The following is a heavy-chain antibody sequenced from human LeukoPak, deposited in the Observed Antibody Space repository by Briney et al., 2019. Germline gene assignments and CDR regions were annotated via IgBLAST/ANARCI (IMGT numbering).Heavy chain of an antibody. Sequence: ASVKVSCKASGYTFTSYGISWVRQAPGQGLEWMGWISAYNGNTNYAQKLQGRVTMTTDTSTSTAYMELRSLRSDDTAVYYRAVVVVPAAIVGDYYGMDVWGQGTTVTVSS. J-gene: IGHJ6*02. V-gene: IGHV1-18*01. CDR2: ISAYNGNT. D-gene: IGHD2-2*02. CDR3: AVVVVPAAIVGDYYGMDV. CDR1: GYTFTSYG.